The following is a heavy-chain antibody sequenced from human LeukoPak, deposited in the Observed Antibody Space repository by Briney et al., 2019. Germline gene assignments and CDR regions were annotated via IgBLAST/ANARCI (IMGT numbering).Heavy chain of an antibody. CDR2: ISYDGSNK. CDR1: GFTFSSYA. D-gene: IGHD6-13*01. V-gene: IGHV3-30-3*01. Sequence: TGGSLRLSCAASGFTFSSYAMHWVRQAPGKGLEWVAVISYDGSNKYYADSVKGRFTISRDNSKNTLYLQMNSLRAEDTAVYYCARDGGIAAAGTHLTYYYYGMDVWGQGTTVTVSS. CDR3: ARDGGIAAAGTHLTYYYYGMDV. J-gene: IGHJ6*02.